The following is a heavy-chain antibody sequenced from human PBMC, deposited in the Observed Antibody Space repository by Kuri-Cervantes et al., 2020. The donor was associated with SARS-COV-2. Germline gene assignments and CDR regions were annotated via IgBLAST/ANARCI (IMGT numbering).Heavy chain of an antibody. CDR1: GGSFIGYY. D-gene: IGHD4-23*01. CDR2: INHSGST. V-gene: IGHV4-34*01. J-gene: IGHJ4*02. CDR3: ARVKSVVTPDIDY. Sequence: EPLKISCAVYGGSFIGYYWSWIRQPPGKGLEWIGEINHSGSTNYNPSLKSRVTISVDTSKNQFSLKLSSVTAADTAVYYCARVKSVVTPDIDYWGQGTLVTVSS.